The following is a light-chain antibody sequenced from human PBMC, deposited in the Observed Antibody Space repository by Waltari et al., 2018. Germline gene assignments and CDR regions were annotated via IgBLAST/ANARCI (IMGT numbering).Light chain of an antibody. CDR2: STS. Sequence: EIVLTQSPGTLSLPPGDRATLSCRPSQSVASNFLAWYQQKPGQAPRLLIYSTSSRPPGIPDRFSGSGSGTSFTLTISRLEPEDFAVYYCQQYGESPLTFGGGTKVEIK. CDR1: QSVASNF. V-gene: IGKV3-20*01. CDR3: QQYGESPLT. J-gene: IGKJ4*01.